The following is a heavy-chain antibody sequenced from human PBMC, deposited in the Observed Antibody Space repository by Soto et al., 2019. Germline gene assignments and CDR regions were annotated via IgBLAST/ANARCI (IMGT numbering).Heavy chain of an antibody. Sequence: ASENLSLPCAVYGGAFSGYYWSWVRQPPGKGLEWFGEINHSGSTNYNPSLKSRVTISVDTSKNQFSLKLSSVTAADTAVYYCARDRMYYDILTGYYPTEWFDPWGQGTLVTVSS. CDR2: INHSGST. CDR1: GGAFSGYY. D-gene: IGHD3-9*01. J-gene: IGHJ5*02. CDR3: ARDRMYYDILTGYYPTEWFDP. V-gene: IGHV4-34*01.